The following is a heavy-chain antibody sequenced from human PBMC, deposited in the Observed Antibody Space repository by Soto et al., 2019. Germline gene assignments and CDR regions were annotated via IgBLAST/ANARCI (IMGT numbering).Heavy chain of an antibody. CDR3: AREIGGWFGEDYYYYGMDV. J-gene: IGHJ6*02. Sequence: QVQLVQSGAEVKKPGASVKVSCKASGYTFTSYDINWVRQATGHGLEWMGWMNPNSGNTGYAQKFQGRVTMTRNTSISTAYMELSSLRSEDTAVYYCAREIGGWFGEDYYYYGMDVWGQGTTVTVSS. CDR1: GYTFTSYD. CDR2: MNPNSGNT. D-gene: IGHD3-10*01. V-gene: IGHV1-8*01.